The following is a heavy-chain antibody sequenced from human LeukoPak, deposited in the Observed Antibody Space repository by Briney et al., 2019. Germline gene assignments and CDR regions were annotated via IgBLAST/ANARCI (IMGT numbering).Heavy chain of an antibody. CDR3: AKARSSRWDVDAFDI. J-gene: IGHJ3*02. CDR1: GFTFDDYG. Sequence: GGSLRLSCAASGFTFDDYGMSWVRQAPGKGLEWVSGISGSGGSTYYADSVKGRFTISRDNSKNTLYLQMNSLRAEDGAVYYCAKARSSRWDVDAFDIWGQGTMVTVSS. V-gene: IGHV3-23*01. D-gene: IGHD6-13*01. CDR2: ISGSGGST.